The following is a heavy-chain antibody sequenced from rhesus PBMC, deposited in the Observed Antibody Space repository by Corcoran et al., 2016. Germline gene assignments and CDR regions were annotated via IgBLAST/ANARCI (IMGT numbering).Heavy chain of an antibody. V-gene: IGHV4-93*02. Sequence: QMQLQESGPAVVKPSETLSLTCAVSGGPISSIDWWSWIRGSPGMGLEWIGGIHGTAGSIEYNPSLKSRVTLSIDTSKHQFSLKLNSVTAADTAVFYCVRYRDWYFEIWGPGTPFTISS. J-gene: IGHJ2*01. CDR1: GGPISSIDW. CDR3: VRYRDWYFEI. CDR2: IHGTAGSI.